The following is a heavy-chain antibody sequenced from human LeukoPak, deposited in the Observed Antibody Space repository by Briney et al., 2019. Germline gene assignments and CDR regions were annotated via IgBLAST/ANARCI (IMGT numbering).Heavy chain of an antibody. CDR2: ITSRGEST. CDR3: ARDRPNYYGSDGHYYRRDGDY. D-gene: IGHD3-22*01. CDR1: GFTFSIYA. Sequence: SGGSLRLSCAASGFTFSIYAMCWVRQAPGKGLQWVSSITSRGESTWYVDSVKGRFTITRDNSENTLYLQMHSLRAEDSAVYYCARDRPNYYGSDGHYYRRDGDYWGRGTLVSVSS. J-gene: IGHJ4*02. V-gene: IGHV3-23*01.